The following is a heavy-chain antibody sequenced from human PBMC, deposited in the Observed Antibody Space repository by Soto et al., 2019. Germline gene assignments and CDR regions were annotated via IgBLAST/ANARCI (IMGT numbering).Heavy chain of an antibody. Sequence: GGSLRLSCAASGFTFSSYAMHWVRQAPGKGLEWVAVISYDGSNKYYADSVKGRFTISRDNSKNTLYLQMNSLRAEDTAVYYCARARPHYSSSWPGFDYWGQGTLVTVSS. J-gene: IGHJ4*02. D-gene: IGHD6-13*01. CDR1: GFTFSSYA. CDR3: ARARPHYSSSWPGFDY. V-gene: IGHV3-30-3*01. CDR2: ISYDGSNK.